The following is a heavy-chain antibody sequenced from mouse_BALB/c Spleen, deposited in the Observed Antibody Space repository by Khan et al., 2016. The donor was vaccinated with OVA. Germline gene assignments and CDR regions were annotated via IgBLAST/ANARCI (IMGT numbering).Heavy chain of an antibody. CDR1: GYTFINYW. V-gene: IGHV1-7*01. CDR2: INPSTGYT. Sequence: QVQLQQSGAELAKPGASVKMSCKASGYTFINYWILWVKQRPGQGLEWIGYINPSTGYTEYNQNFKDKATLTADKSSSTAYMQLSSLTSEDSAVYYWAKRGLRGDFDHRGQGNT. CDR3: AKRGLRGDFDH. D-gene: IGHD1-1*01. J-gene: IGHJ2*01.